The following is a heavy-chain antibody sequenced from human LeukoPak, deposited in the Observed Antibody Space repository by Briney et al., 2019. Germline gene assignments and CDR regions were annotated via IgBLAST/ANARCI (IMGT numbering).Heavy chain of an antibody. CDR3: ARAPLSGPFWFDP. CDR1: GFTFSDYY. CDR2: ISSSGSTI. Sequence: GGSLRLSCAASGFTFSDYYMSWIRQAPGKALEWVSYISSSGSTIYYADSVKGRFTISRDNAKNSLYLQMNSLRAEDTAVYYCARAPLSGPFWFDPWGQGTLVTVSS. D-gene: IGHD3-3*01. V-gene: IGHV3-11*01. J-gene: IGHJ5*02.